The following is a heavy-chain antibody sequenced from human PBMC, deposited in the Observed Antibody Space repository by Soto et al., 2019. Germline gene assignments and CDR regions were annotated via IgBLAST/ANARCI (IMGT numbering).Heavy chain of an antibody. D-gene: IGHD2-21*01. CDR3: ARGAPRPRDVPTYFHF. V-gene: IGHV4-31*08. J-gene: IGHJ4*02. CDR1: GDSMTSGGYY. CDR2: IYYTGDT. Sequence: SSETLSLTCSVSGDSMTSGGYYWSWVRHHPGKGLERVGSIYYTGDTYFTPYLKIRITVSMDKSKIVVSLKLTLVTSAASPALFCARGAPRPRDVPTYFHFWGQGTLVTVSS.